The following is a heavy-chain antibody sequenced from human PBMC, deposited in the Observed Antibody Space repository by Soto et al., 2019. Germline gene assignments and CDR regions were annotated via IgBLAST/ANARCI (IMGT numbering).Heavy chain of an antibody. CDR1: GGSIISASFY. V-gene: IGHV4-39*07. Sequence: SETLSLTCTVSGGSIISASFYWGWIRQPPGKGLEWIGEVYYSGSTNYNPSLKSRVTISVDTSKNQFSLKLSSVAAADTAVYYCARVYDFWSGPPADVWGKGTTVTVSS. D-gene: IGHD3-3*01. CDR2: VYYSGST. CDR3: ARVYDFWSGPPADV. J-gene: IGHJ6*04.